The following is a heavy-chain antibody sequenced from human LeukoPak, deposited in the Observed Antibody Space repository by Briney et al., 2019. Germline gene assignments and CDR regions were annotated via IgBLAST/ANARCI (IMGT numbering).Heavy chain of an antibody. D-gene: IGHD3-10*01. CDR2: IYYSGST. CDR3: ASSEEWFGELFIY. CDR1: GGSISSSCYY. V-gene: IGHV4-39*01. Sequence: SETLSLTCTVSGGSISSSCYYWGWIRQPPGKGLEWIGSIYYSGSTYYNPSLKSRVTISVDTSKNQFSLKLSSVTAADTAVYYCASSEEWFGELFIYWGQGTLVTVSS. J-gene: IGHJ4*02.